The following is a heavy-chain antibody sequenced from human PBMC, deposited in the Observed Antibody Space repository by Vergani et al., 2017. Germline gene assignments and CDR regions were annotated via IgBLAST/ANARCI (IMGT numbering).Heavy chain of an antibody. CDR2: IYHSGGA. CDR3: ARGLRSSTSQRYFDY. J-gene: IGHJ4*02. CDR1: GGSITSSSYY. Sequence: QLHLQESGPGLVKPSETLSLTCTVSGGSITSSSYYWGWIRQPPGKGLEWIGNIYHSGGAYYNPSLKGRVTISVDTSKNQFSLKLSSVTAADTAVYYCARGLRSSTSQRYFDYWGQGTLVTVSS. V-gene: IGHV4-39*01. D-gene: IGHD2-2*01.